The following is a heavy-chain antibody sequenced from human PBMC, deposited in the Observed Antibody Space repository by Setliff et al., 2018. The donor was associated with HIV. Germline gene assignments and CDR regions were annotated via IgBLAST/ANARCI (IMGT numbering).Heavy chain of an antibody. CDR1: GFSLSTSGVG. J-gene: IGHJ5*02. CDR2: IYWDDDK. D-gene: IGHD3-3*01. V-gene: IGHV2-5*02. CDR3: AHRPPIPNFWSGYSNWFDP. Sequence: SGPTLVNPTQTLTLTCTFSGFSLSTSGVGVGWIRQPPGKALEWLALIYWDDDKRYSPSLKSRLTITKDTSKNQVVLTMTNMDPVDTATYYWAHRPPIPNFWSGYSNWFDPWGQGTLVTVSS.